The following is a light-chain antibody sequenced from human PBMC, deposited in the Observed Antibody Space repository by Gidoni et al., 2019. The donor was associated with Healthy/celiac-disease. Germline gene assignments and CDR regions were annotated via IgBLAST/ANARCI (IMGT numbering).Light chain of an antibody. V-gene: IGLV2-8*01. CDR2: EVS. CDR3: SSYAGSNNFDVV. J-gene: IGLJ2*01. Sequence: QSALTLPPSASGPPGQSVTISCTGTSSDVGGYNYVPWYQQHPGKAPKPMIYEVSKRPSGVPDRFSGSKSGNTASLTGSGLQAEDEADYYCSSYAGSNNFDVVFGGGTKLTVL. CDR1: SSDVGGYNY.